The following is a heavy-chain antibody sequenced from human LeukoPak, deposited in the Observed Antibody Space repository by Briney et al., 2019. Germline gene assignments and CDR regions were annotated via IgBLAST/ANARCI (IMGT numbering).Heavy chain of an antibody. V-gene: IGHV3-23*01. D-gene: IGHD5-18*01. CDR3: AKGGYTAMVPLDP. J-gene: IGHJ5*02. CDR1: GFTFSSYA. CDR2: IGGSGGST. Sequence: AGGSLRLSCAASGFTFSSYAMSWVRQAPGKGLEWVSSIGGSGGSTYYADSVKGRFTISRDNSKNTLYLQMNNLRAEDTAVYYCAKGGYTAMVPLDPWGQGTLVTVSS.